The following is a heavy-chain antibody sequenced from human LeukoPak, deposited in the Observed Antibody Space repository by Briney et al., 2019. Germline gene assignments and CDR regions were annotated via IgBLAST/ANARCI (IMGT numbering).Heavy chain of an antibody. CDR1: VFTLSSYA. Sequence: GGSLRLSCAASVFTLSSYAMSWVRQPPWKGLAWVSGISGRGVITYYADSVKGRFTISRDNSKNTLYLQMNSLRAEDTAVYYCAKDLANAGYGDYYFDYWGQGTLVTVSS. CDR2: ISGRGVIT. D-gene: IGHD4-17*01. V-gene: IGHV3-23*01. CDR3: AKDLANAGYGDYYFDY. J-gene: IGHJ4*02.